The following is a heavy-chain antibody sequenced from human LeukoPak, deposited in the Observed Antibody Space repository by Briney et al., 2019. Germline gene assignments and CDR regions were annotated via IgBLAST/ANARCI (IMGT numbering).Heavy chain of an antibody. CDR2: INHSGST. V-gene: IGHV4-34*01. Sequence: PSETLSLTCAVYGGSFGGYYWSWIRQPPGKGLEWIGEINHSGSTNYNPSLKSRVTISVDTSKNQFSLKLSSVTAADTAVYYCARGTTGTYFDYWGQGTLVTVSS. CDR1: GGSFGGYY. D-gene: IGHD1-1*01. J-gene: IGHJ4*02. CDR3: ARGTTGTYFDY.